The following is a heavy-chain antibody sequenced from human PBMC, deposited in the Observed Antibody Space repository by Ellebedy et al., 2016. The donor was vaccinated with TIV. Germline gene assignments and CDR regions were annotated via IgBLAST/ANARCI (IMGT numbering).Heavy chain of an antibody. CDR1: GFTFSTYG. Sequence: PGGSLRLSCAASGFTFSTYGMSWIRQAPGKGLEWVSAISGNSDTTYYADSVKGRFTISRDNSKNTLYLQMNSLRAEDTAVYYCAKDQGSSSDYWGQGALVTVSS. D-gene: IGHD6-6*01. CDR3: AKDQGSSSDY. V-gene: IGHV3-23*01. J-gene: IGHJ4*02. CDR2: ISGNSDTT.